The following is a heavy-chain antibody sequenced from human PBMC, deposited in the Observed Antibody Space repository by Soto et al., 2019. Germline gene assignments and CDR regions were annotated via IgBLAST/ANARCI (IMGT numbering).Heavy chain of an antibody. J-gene: IGHJ4*02. D-gene: IGHD2-2*01. CDR3: AKRYCTTASCVREIDC. CDR1: AFTHTSYA. V-gene: IGHV3-23*01. CDR2: ISGSGGDT. Sequence: PGGSLRRSCAASAFTHTSYAMTWVRQAPGNGLEWVSTISGSGGDTYYAGSIKGRFTISRDNYKKAVYLQMNSLRAEDTATYYCAKRYCTTASCVREIDCWWQGTLVTVSS.